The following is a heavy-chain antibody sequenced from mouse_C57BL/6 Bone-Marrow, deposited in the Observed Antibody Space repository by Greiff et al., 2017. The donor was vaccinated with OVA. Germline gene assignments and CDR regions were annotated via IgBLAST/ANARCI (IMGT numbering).Heavy chain of an antibody. Sequence: VQLQKSGAELARPGASVKLSCKASGYTFTSYGISWVKQRTGQGLEWIGEIYPRSGNTYYNEKFKGKATLTADKSSSTAYMELRSLTSEDSAVYFCPITTVVAPYFDYWGQGTTLTVSS. V-gene: IGHV1-81*01. J-gene: IGHJ2*01. CDR2: IYPRSGNT. CDR1: GYTFTSYG. D-gene: IGHD1-1*01. CDR3: PITTVVAPYFDY.